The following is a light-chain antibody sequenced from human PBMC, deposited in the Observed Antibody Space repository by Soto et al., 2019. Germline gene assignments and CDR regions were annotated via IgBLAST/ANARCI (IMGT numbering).Light chain of an antibody. CDR1: QSISSY. V-gene: IGKV1-39*01. CDR2: DAS. CDR3: QQTT. J-gene: IGKJ5*01. Sequence: DIQMTQSPSSLSASVRARVTITCRASQSISSYLNWYQQKPGKAPKLLIYDASSLESGVPSRFSGSGSGTDFTLTISSLQPEDFATYYCQQTTFGQGTRLEIK.